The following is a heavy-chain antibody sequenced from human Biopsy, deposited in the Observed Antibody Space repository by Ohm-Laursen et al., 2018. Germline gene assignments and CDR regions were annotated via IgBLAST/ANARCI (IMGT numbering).Heavy chain of an antibody. J-gene: IGHJ6*02. D-gene: IGHD1-1*01. CDR3: AKDVRVKVQLDGMDV. CDR2: ISWHSGSR. V-gene: IGHV3-9*01. Sequence: LRLSCTASGFTFDDYAMHWVRQAPGKGLEWVSGISWHSGSRGYADSVKGRFTISRDNAKKLLYLQMNSLRAEDTALYYCAKDVRVKVQLDGMDVWGQGTTVTVSS. CDR1: GFTFDDYA.